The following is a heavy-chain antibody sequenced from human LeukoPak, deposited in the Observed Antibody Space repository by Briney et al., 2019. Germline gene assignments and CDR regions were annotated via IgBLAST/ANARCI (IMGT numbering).Heavy chain of an antibody. CDR2: IRRKGNDYAT. Sequence: GGSLRLSCAASGFSFSGSAIHWVRQASGKGLEWVGHIRRKGNDYATAYTASVKGRFSISRDDSKNTAFLQMDSLKTEDTAVYFCARLGGSPPYFDYWGQGSLVTVSS. D-gene: IGHD3-16*01. J-gene: IGHJ4*02. CDR1: GFSFSGSA. V-gene: IGHV3-73*01. CDR3: ARLGGSPPYFDY.